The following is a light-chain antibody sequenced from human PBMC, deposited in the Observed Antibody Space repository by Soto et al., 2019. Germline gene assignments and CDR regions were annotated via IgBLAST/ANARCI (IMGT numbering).Light chain of an antibody. CDR1: SSNIGSNT. CDR3: AAWDDSLSGVL. Sequence: QSVLTQPPSASGTPGQRVTISCSGSSSNIGSNTVNWYQELPGTAPKVLIYSNNQRPSGVPDRFSGSKSGTSASLAISGLQSEDEADYYCAAWDDSLSGVLFGGGTKLTVL. CDR2: SNN. V-gene: IGLV1-44*01. J-gene: IGLJ2*01.